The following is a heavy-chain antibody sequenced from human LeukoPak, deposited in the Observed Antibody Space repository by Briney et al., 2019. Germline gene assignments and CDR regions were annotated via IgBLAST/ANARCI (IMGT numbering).Heavy chain of an antibody. V-gene: IGHV4-4*07. CDR1: GGSINNYY. CDR2: IYFSGST. Sequence: PSETLSLTCTVSGGSINNYYWSWLRQPARQGLDWIGRIYFSGSTNYNPSLKSRVTISVDTSKNQFSLKLSSVTAADTAVYYCAGTPEYYYDSSGYSYYFDYWGQGTLVTVSS. D-gene: IGHD3-22*01. J-gene: IGHJ4*02. CDR3: AGTPEYYYDSSGYSYYFDY.